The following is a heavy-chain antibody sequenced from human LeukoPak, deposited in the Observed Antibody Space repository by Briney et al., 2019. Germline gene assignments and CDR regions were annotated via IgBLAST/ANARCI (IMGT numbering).Heavy chain of an antibody. CDR3: AGTSSIAVAGTGY. D-gene: IGHD6-19*01. Sequence: PSETLSLTCTVSGGSISSSSYYWGWIRQPPGKGLEWIGEINHSGSTNYNPSLKSRVTISVDTSKNQFSLKLSSVTAADTAVYYCAGTSSIAVAGTGYWGQGTLVTVSS. J-gene: IGHJ4*02. CDR1: GGSISSSSYY. CDR2: INHSGST. V-gene: IGHV4-39*07.